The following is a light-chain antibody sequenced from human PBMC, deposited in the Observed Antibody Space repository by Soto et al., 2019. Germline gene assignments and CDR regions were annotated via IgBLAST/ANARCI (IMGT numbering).Light chain of an antibody. CDR1: SGHSRYA. CDR3: QTWGTGIAV. CDR2: VNSDGSH. J-gene: IGLJ7*01. Sequence: QLVLTQSPSASASLGDSVKLTCTLSSGHSRYAIAWHQQQPEKGPRYLMKVNSDGSHSKGDGIPDRFSGSSSGAERYLTISSLQSEDEADCYCQTWGTGIAVFGGGTQLTVL. V-gene: IGLV4-69*01.